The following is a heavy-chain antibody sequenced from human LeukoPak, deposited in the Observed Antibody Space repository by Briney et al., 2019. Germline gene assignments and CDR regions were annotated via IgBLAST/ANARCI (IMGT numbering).Heavy chain of an antibody. J-gene: IGHJ5*02. CDR2: FDYSGST. V-gene: IGHV4-39*01. Sequence: SETLSLTCTVSGGSIRGTSYYWGWIRQPPGKGLEWIGSFDYSGSTYYNASLNSRVTISIDTANKQFSLKLTSVVAADAAVYYCARHGSAGTAWGQGTQVTVSS. CDR3: ARHGSAGTA. CDR1: GGSIRGTSYY. D-gene: IGHD6-13*01.